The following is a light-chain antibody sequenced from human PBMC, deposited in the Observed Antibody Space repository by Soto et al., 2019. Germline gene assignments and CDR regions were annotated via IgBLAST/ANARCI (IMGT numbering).Light chain of an antibody. CDR3: TSYTARTKWV. V-gene: IGLV2-14*01. J-gene: IGLJ3*02. CDR1: TSDVGDNNF. CDR2: EVS. Sequence: QSVLTQPASVSGSPGQSITISCTGTTSDVGDNNFVSWYQQHPNKAPKLMIYEVSYRPSGVSDRFSGSKSGNTASLTISGLQVVDEAEYYCTSYTARTKWVFGGGTKLTVL.